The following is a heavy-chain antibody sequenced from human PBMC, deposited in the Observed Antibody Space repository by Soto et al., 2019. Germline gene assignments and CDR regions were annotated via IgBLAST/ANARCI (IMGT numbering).Heavy chain of an antibody. Sequence: QVQLQQWGAGLLKPSETLSLTCAVYGGSFSAYYWSWIRQPRGKGMEGIGEIKHSGNINYTPSLKRRDTKSVDTSKHLFSLKMDSVSATDFAVYDCAGGGARKCVYWGEGTMIIVSS. V-gene: IGHV4-34*01. D-gene: IGHD1-26*01. CDR1: GGSFSAYY. CDR3: AGGGARKCVY. J-gene: IGHJ4*02. CDR2: IKHSGNI.